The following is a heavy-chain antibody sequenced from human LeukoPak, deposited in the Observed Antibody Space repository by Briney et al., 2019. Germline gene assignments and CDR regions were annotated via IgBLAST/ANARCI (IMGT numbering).Heavy chain of an antibody. D-gene: IGHD6-6*01. CDR3: ARAGIAARPFWFDP. J-gene: IGHJ5*02. CDR1: GGSISSHY. CDR2: IYYSGST. V-gene: IGHV4-59*11. Sequence: SETLSLTCTVSGGSISSHYWSWIRQPPGKGLEWIGYIYYSGSTNYNPSLKSRVTISVDSSKNQFSLKLSSVTAADTAVYYCARAGIAARPFWFDPWGQGTLVTVSS.